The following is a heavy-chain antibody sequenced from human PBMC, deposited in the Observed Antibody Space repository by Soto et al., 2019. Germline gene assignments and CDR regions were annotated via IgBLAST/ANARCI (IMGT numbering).Heavy chain of an antibody. D-gene: IGHD3-10*01. J-gene: IGHJ6*02. CDR1: GYTFTSYY. CDR2: INPSGGST. Sequence: ASVKVSCTASGYTFTSYYMHWVRQAPGQGLEWMGIINPSGGSTSYAQKLQGRVTMTTDTSTSTAYMELRSLRSDDTAVYYCARSLTDYGSGSYYTPYYYGMDVWGQGTTVTVSS. CDR3: ARSLTDYGSGSYYTPYYYGMDV. V-gene: IGHV1-46*01.